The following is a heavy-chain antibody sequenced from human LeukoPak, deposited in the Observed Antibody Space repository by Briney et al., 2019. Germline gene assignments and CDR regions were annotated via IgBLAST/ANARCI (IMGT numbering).Heavy chain of an antibody. Sequence: GESLKISCKGSGYSFTSYWIGWVRQMLGKGLEWMGIIYPGDSDTRYSPSFQGQVTISADKSISTAYLQWSSLKASDTAMYYCARRWPNCSGGSCYGDNWFDPWGQGTLVTVSS. D-gene: IGHD2-15*01. CDR3: ARRWPNCSGGSCYGDNWFDP. CDR2: IYPGDSDT. CDR1: GYSFTSYW. V-gene: IGHV5-51*01. J-gene: IGHJ5*02.